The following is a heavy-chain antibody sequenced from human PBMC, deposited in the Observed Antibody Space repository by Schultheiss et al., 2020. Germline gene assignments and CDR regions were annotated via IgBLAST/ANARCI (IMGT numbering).Heavy chain of an antibody. CDR1: GYTFIGYS. J-gene: IGHJ5*02. CDR2: MDPNSGGT. D-gene: IGHD3-3*01. V-gene: IGHV1-2*06. Sequence: ASVKVSFKASGYTFIGYSLHWVRQAPGQGLESMGRMDPNSGGTNYAQKFQGRVTMTRDTSISTAYMELSNLRSEDTAMYYCARHVDDFWSGYYHNWFDPWGQGTLVTVSS. CDR3: ARHVDDFWSGYYHNWFDP.